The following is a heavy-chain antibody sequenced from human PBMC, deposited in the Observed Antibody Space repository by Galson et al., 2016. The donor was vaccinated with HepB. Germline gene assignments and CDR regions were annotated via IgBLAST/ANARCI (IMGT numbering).Heavy chain of an antibody. CDR2: VSTSGAG. V-gene: IGHV3-13*01. D-gene: IGHD2-2*01. CDR3: ARASWSEKSWFDP. J-gene: IGHJ5*02. CDR1: GFTSSTYD. Sequence: SLRLSCAASGFTSSTYDMHWVRQATGKGLEWVSGVSTSGAGYYAGSVKGRFTISRENAENSVYLQMNSLRAEDTAVYFCARASWSEKSWFDPWGQGTLVTVSS.